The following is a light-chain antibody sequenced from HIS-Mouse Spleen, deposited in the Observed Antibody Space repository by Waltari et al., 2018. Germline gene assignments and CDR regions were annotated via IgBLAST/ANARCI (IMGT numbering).Light chain of an antibody. V-gene: IGLV3-10*01. Sequence: FELAQPPSVSVAPGQTGKTPCHGEAFPKKFAYWYQQKSGQAPVLVIYEDSKRPSGIPERFSGSSSGTMATLTISGAQVEDEADYYCYSTDSSGNHRVFGGGTKLTVL. CDR2: EDS. J-gene: IGLJ2*01. CDR1: AFPKKF. CDR3: YSTDSSGNHRV.